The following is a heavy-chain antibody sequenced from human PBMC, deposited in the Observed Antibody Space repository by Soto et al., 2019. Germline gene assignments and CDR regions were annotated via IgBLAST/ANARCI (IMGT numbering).Heavy chain of an antibody. CDR3: VRSGNAPMLRHNWFDS. Sequence: EVQPVESGGGLVKPGVSLRLSCAASGFTFSSYDMNWVRQAPGKGLEWVSSITTSSSYIYYGDSLRGRLTISRDNAKNSLFLQMSSLRAEDTAVYYCVRSGNAPMLRHNWFDSWGQGTLVTVSS. V-gene: IGHV3-21*01. CDR2: ITTSSSYI. D-gene: IGHD3-16*01. CDR1: GFTFSSYD. J-gene: IGHJ5*01.